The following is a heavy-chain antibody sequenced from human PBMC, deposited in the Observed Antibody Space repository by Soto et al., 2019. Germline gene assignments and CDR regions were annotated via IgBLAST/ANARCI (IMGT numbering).Heavy chain of an antibody. CDR1: GFTFRSYW. J-gene: IGHJ4*02. Sequence: EVQLVESGGGLVQPGGSLRLSCAASGFTFRSYWMNWVRQAPGRGLEWVANINGDGSEKTYVDSVKGRFTISRDNATNSLDLQMSSLRAGDTAVYYCARGPLDYWGQGTLVTVSS. CDR2: INGDGSEK. CDR3: ARGPLDY. V-gene: IGHV3-7*03.